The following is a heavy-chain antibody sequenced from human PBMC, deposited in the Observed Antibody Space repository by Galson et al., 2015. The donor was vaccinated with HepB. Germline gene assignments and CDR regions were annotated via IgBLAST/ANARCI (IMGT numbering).Heavy chain of an antibody. D-gene: IGHD1-26*01. V-gene: IGHV1-69*02. CDR2: IIPILGIA. CDR3: ASQLTSGPLDY. CDR1: GGTFSSYT. Sequence: SVKVSCKASGGTFSSYTISWVRQAPGQGLEWMGRIIPILGIANYAQKFQGRVTITADKSTSTAYMVLSSLRSEDTAVYYCASQLTSGPLDYWGQGTLVTVSS. J-gene: IGHJ4*02.